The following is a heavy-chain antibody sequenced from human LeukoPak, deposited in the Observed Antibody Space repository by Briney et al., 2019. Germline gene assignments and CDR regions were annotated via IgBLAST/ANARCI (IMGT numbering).Heavy chain of an antibody. CDR2: ISSSSSYI. J-gene: IGHJ6*02. D-gene: IGHD4-17*01. V-gene: IGHV3-21*04. Sequence: PGGSLRLSCAASGFTFSTYSMNWVRQAPGKGLEWASSISSSSSYIYYADSVKGRFTISRDNAKNSLYLQMNSLGAEDTAVYYCARTPPTTVTAPYYYGMDVWGQGTTVTVSS. CDR1: GFTFSTYS. CDR3: ARTPPTTVTAPYYYGMDV.